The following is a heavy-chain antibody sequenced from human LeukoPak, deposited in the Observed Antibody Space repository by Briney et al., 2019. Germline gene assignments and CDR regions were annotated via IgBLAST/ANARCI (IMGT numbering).Heavy chain of an antibody. D-gene: IGHD3-10*01. CDR2: TNPNSGGT. CDR1: GYTFTAYY. CDR3: ARDYYGSGSYFDY. Sequence: ASVKVSCKASGYTFTAYYMHWVRQAPGQGLERMGWTNPNSGGTNYAQKFQGWVTMTRDTSISTAYMELSRLRSDDTAVYYCARDYYGSGSYFDYWGQGTLVTVSS. V-gene: IGHV1-2*04. J-gene: IGHJ4*02.